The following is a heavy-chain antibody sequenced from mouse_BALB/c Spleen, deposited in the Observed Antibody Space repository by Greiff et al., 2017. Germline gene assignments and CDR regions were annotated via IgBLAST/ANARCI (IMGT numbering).Heavy chain of an antibody. Sequence: EVMLVESGGGLVKPGGSLKLSCAASGFTFSSYPMSWVRQTPEKRLEWVASISSGGSTYYPDSVKGRFTISRDNARNILYLQMSSLRSEDTAMYYCARVFYRYDVAWFAYWGQGTLVTVSA. D-gene: IGHD2-14*01. J-gene: IGHJ3*01. CDR3: ARVFYRYDVAWFAY. CDR2: ISSGGST. CDR1: GFTFSSYP. V-gene: IGHV5-6-5*01.